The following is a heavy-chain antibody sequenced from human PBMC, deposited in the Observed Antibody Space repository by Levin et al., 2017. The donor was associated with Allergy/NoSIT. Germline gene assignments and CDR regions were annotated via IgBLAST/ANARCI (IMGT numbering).Heavy chain of an antibody. CDR1: GFTFDDYA. Sequence: GGSLRLSCAASGFTFDDYAMHWVRQAPGKGLEWVSSISWNSGSIDYADSVKGRFTISRDNAKNSLYLQMNSLRPEDTALYYCVRDLGRIAISGVYWGQETLVTVSS. J-gene: IGHJ4*02. D-gene: IGHD6-13*01. V-gene: IGHV3-9*01. CDR3: VRDLGRIAISGVY. CDR2: ISWNSGSI.